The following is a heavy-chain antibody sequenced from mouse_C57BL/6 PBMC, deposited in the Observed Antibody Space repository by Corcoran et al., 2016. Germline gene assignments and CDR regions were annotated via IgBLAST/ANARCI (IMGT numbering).Heavy chain of an antibody. J-gene: IGHJ4*01. CDR1: GYTFTTYG. Sequence: QIQLVQSGPELKKPGETVKISCKASGYTFTTYGMSWVKQAPGKGLKWMGWINTYSGVPTYADDFKGRFAFSLETSASTAYLQINNLKNEDTATYFCAREDYSNYDAMDYWGQGTSVTVSS. V-gene: IGHV9-3*01. D-gene: IGHD2-5*01. CDR3: AREDYSNYDAMDY. CDR2: INTYSGVP.